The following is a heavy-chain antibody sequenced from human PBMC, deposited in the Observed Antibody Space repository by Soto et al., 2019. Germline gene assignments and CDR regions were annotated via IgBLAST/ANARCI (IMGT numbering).Heavy chain of an antibody. CDR2: IYYNGST. D-gene: IGHD1-26*01. CDR3: ARGTGSPDEPLPTYYFDY. V-gene: IGHV4-59*12. Sequence: PSETLSLSCTVSEGSSSSYYWRWVRQPPGQGLEWIGHIYYNGSTNYNPSLKSRVIISEDTPKNQFSLRLTSVTAADTAVYFCARGTGSPDEPLPTYYFDYRGPGTLVTVSS. CDR1: EGSSSSYY. J-gene: IGHJ4*02.